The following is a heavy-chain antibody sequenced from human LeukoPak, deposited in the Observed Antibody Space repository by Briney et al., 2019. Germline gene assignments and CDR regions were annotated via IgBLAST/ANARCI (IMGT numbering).Heavy chain of an antibody. CDR1: GFTFSSYG. V-gene: IGHV3-7*01. CDR3: ARLTGTTGFDY. Sequence: GGSLRLSCAASGFTFSSYGMHWVRQAPGKGLEWVANIKQDGSDKYYVDSVKGRFTISKDNAKNSLYLQLNSLRADDTAVYYCARLTGTTGFDYWGQGTLVIVSS. D-gene: IGHD1-1*01. J-gene: IGHJ4*02. CDR2: IKQDGSDK.